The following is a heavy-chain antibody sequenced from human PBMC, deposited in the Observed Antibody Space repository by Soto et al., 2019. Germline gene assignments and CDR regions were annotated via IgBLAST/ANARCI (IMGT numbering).Heavy chain of an antibody. Sequence: GGSLRLSCAASGFTFSGSAMHWVRQASGKGLEWVGRIRSKANSYATAYAASVKGRFTISRDDSKNTAYLQMNSLKTEDTAVYYCPSRRDGYNVDYWGQGTMVTVYS. CDR3: PSRRDGYNVDY. V-gene: IGHV3-73*01. J-gene: IGHJ4*02. CDR2: IRSKANSYAT. CDR1: GFTFSGSA. D-gene: IGHD5-12*01.